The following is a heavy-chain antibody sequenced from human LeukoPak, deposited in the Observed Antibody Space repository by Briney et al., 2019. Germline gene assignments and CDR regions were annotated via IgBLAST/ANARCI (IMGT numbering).Heavy chain of an antibody. CDR1: GFTFKLYW. D-gene: IGHD3-9*01. CDR3: ARGSYDILTGSAYYFDF. V-gene: IGHV3-30-3*01. Sequence: GGSLRLSCAASGFTFKLYWMHWVRQAPGKGLEWVAVISYDGSNKYYADSVKGRFTISRDNSKNTLYLQMNSLRAEDTAVYYCARGSYDILTGSAYYFDFWGQGTLVTVSS. CDR2: ISYDGSNK. J-gene: IGHJ4*02.